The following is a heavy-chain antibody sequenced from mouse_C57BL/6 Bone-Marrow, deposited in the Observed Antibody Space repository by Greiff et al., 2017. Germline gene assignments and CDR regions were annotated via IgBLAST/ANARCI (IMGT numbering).Heavy chain of an antibody. Sequence: EVNVVESGGGLVKPGGSLKLSCAASGFTFSSYAMSWVRQTPEKRLEWVATISDGGSYTYYPDNVKGRFTISRDNAKNNLYLQMSHLKSEDTAMYYCAREILRAMDYWGQGTSVTVSS. J-gene: IGHJ4*01. CDR3: AREILRAMDY. V-gene: IGHV5-4*01. D-gene: IGHD1-1*01. CDR2: ISDGGSYT. CDR1: GFTFSSYA.